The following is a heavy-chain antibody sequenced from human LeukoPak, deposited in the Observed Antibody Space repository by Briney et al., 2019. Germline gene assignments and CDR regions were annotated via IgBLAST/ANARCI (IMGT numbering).Heavy chain of an antibody. Sequence: GGSLRLSCAASGFTFSTYAMSWVRQAPGKGLEWVSTISGRGGSTYYADSVQGRFTISRDNAKNSLYLQMNSLTAEDTAVYYCARKMKTGDRVGTFDIWGQGTMVTVSS. J-gene: IGHJ3*02. CDR2: ISGRGGST. V-gene: IGHV3-23*01. D-gene: IGHD1-1*01. CDR3: ARKMKTGDRVGTFDI. CDR1: GFTFSTYA.